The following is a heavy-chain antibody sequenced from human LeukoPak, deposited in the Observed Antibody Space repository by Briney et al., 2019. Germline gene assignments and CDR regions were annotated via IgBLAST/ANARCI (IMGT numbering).Heavy chain of an antibody. D-gene: IGHD7-27*01. CDR1: GFTFSSYG. CDR3: AKALGNYMDV. Sequence: GGSPRLSCAASGFTFSSYGMHWVRQAPGKGLEWVAFIRYDGSNKYYADSVKGRFTISRGNSKNTLYLQMNSLRAEDTAVYYCAKALGNYMDVWGKGTTVTISS. J-gene: IGHJ6*03. CDR2: IRYDGSNK. V-gene: IGHV3-30*02.